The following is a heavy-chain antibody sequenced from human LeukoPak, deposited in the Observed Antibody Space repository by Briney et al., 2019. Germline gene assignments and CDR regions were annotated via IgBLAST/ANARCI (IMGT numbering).Heavy chain of an antibody. CDR3: AKIYSSSSYYFDY. V-gene: IGHV3-53*01. CDR2: IHSGGST. CDR1: GFTVSSNY. Sequence: GGSLRLSCAASGFTVSSNYMSWVRQAPGKGLEWVSVIHSGGSTYYADSVKGRFTISRDNSKNTLCLQMNSLRAEDTAVYYCAKIYSSSSYYFDYWGQGTLVTVSS. D-gene: IGHD6-13*01. J-gene: IGHJ4*02.